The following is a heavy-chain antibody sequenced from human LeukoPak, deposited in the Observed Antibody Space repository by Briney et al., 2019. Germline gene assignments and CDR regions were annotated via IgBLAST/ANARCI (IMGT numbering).Heavy chain of an antibody. J-gene: IGHJ4*02. CDR2: VFTSGDT. CDR3: ARVRDSSGYWPPYFDY. V-gene: IGHV4-4*07. CDR1: GSSISPYY. D-gene: IGHD3-22*01. Sequence: PSETLSLTCTVSGSSISPYYWSWIRQPAGKGLEWIGRVFTSGDTKYNSSLKSRVTMSVDTSKNHFSLKLISVTAADTAVYYCARVRDSSGYWPPYFDYWGQGTLVTVSS.